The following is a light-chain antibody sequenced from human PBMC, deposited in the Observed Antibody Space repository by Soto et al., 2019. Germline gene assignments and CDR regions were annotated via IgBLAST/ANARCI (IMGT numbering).Light chain of an antibody. CDR1: QSVSSN. Sequence: EIVMTQSPATLSVSPGERAALSCRASQSVSSNFAWYQQKPGQAPRLLIYGASTRATGIPARFSGSGSGTEFTLTISSLQSEDYAVYYCHQYNNWPYTFGQGTKLEIK. J-gene: IGKJ2*01. CDR2: GAS. CDR3: HQYNNWPYT. V-gene: IGKV3-15*01.